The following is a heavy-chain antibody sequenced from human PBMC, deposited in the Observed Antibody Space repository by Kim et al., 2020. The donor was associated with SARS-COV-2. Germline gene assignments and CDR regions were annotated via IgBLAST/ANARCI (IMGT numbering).Heavy chain of an antibody. Sequence: SETLSLTCTVSGGSISSYYWSWIRQPPGKGLEWIGYIYYSGSTNYNPSLKSRVTISVDTSKNQFSLKLSSVTAADTAVYYCARDRGLAMVRGRGVMEYYYGMDVWGQGATGTVSS. J-gene: IGHJ6*02. CDR2: IYYSGST. CDR1: GGSISSYY. CDR3: ARDRGLAMVRGRGVMEYYYGMDV. V-gene: IGHV4-59*13. D-gene: IGHD3-10*01.